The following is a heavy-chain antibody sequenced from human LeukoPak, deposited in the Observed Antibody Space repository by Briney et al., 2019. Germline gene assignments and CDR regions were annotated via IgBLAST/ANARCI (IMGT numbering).Heavy chain of an antibody. D-gene: IGHD6-19*01. CDR3: ARGLYSSGRFDY. CDR1: GGSMNNYY. CDR2: IYYSGST. J-gene: IGHJ4*02. Sequence: SETLSLTCTVSGGSMNNYYWTWMRQPPGKGLEWIGYIYYSGSTNYNPSLKSRVTISVDTSKNQFSLKLSSVTAADTAVYYCARGLYSSGRFDYWGQGTLVTVSS. V-gene: IGHV4-59*01.